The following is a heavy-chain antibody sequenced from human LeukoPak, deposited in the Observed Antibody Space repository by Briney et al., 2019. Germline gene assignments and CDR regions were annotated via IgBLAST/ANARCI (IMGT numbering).Heavy chain of an antibody. V-gene: IGHV1-2*02. Sequence: ASVKVSCKASGCTFTGYYMHWVRQAPGQGLEWMGWINPNSGGTNYAQKFQGRVTMTRDTSISTAYMELSRLRSDDTAVYYCAREDSSTQDAFDIWGQGTMVTVSS. CDR3: AREDSSTQDAFDI. D-gene: IGHD2-2*01. CDR2: INPNSGGT. CDR1: GCTFTGYY. J-gene: IGHJ3*02.